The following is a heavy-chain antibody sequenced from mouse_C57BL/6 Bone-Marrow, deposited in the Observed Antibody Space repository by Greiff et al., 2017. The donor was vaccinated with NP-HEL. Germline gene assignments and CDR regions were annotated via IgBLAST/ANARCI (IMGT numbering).Heavy chain of an antibody. Sequence: EVQLQQSGPELVKPGASVKISCKASGYTFTDYYMNWVKQSHGKSLEWIGDINPNNGGTSYNQKFKGKATLTVDKSSSTAYMELRSLTSEDSAVYYCARGLYDSRFAYWGQGTLVTVSA. V-gene: IGHV1-26*01. CDR1: GYTFTDYY. CDR3: ARGLYDSRFAY. J-gene: IGHJ3*01. CDR2: INPNNGGT. D-gene: IGHD2-3*01.